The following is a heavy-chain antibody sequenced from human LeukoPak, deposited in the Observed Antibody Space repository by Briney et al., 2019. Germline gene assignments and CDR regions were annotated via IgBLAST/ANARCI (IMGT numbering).Heavy chain of an antibody. Sequence: SETLSLTCTVSGGSISSYYWSWIRQPPGKGLEWIGYIYYSGSTNYNPSLKSRVTISVDTSKNQFSLKLSSVTAADTAVYYCARHAHHYYDSSGYHDAFDIWGQGTMVTVSS. D-gene: IGHD3-22*01. J-gene: IGHJ3*02. CDR1: GGSISSYY. CDR3: ARHAHHYYDSSGYHDAFDI. V-gene: IGHV4-59*08. CDR2: IYYSGST.